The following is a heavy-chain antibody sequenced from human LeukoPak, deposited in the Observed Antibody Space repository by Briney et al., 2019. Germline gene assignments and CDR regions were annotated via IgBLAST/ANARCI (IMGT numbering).Heavy chain of an antibody. V-gene: IGHV1-2*02. CDR2: INPSSGGT. D-gene: IGHD2-2*01. CDR1: GYTFTSYY. CDR3: ARGPYCSSTGCHSLDY. J-gene: IGHJ4*02. Sequence: ASVKVSCKASGYTFTSYYMHWVRQAPGQGLEWMGWINPSSGGTNYAQKFQGRVTMTRDTSISIVYMELSRLRSDDMAVYYCARGPYCSSTGCHSLDYWGQGTLVTVSS.